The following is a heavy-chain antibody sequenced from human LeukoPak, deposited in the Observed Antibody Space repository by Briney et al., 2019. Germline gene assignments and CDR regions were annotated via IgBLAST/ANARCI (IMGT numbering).Heavy chain of an antibody. CDR2: IDHSGST. V-gene: IGHV4-38-2*02. Sequence: SETLSLTCTVSGYSISSGHYWGWIRQPPGKGLEWIGNIDHSGSTYYNPSLKSRVTISVDTSKNQFSLNLNSVTAADTAVYYCARDATGLGNYFDYWGQGTLVTVSS. D-gene: IGHD7-27*01. J-gene: IGHJ4*02. CDR1: GYSISSGHY. CDR3: ARDATGLGNYFDY.